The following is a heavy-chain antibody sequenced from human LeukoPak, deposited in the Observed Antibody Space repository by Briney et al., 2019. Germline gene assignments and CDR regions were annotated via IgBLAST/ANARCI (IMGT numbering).Heavy chain of an antibody. D-gene: IGHD3-3*01. V-gene: IGHV1-69*13. CDR2: IIPIFGTA. Sequence: SVKVSCKASGGTFSSYAISWVRQAPGQGLEWMGGIIPIFGTANYAQKFQGRVTITADESTSTAYMELSSLRSEDTAVYYCARGPPDFWSGREYHFDYWGQGTLVTVSS. J-gene: IGHJ4*02. CDR1: GGTFSSYA. CDR3: ARGPPDFWSGREYHFDY.